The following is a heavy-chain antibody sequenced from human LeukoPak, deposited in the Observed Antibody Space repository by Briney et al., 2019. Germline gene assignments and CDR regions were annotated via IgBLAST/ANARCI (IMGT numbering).Heavy chain of an antibody. Sequence: TSETLSLTCTVSGGSISSSSYYWGWIRQPPGKGLEWIGSIYYSGSTYYNPSLKSRVTISVDTSKNQFSLKLSSVTAADTAVYYCARWGLELELRPVDYWGQGTLVTVSS. J-gene: IGHJ4*02. CDR3: ARWGLELELRPVDY. CDR1: GGSISSSSYY. D-gene: IGHD1-7*01. V-gene: IGHV4-39*07. CDR2: IYYSGST.